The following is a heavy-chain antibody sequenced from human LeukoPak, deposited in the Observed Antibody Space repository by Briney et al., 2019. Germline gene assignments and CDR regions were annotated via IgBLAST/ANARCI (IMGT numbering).Heavy chain of an antibody. J-gene: IGHJ4*02. Sequence: SETLSLTCTVSGYSIRSGYYWGWIRQPPGKGLEWIGSIYHSGSTYHNPSLRSRVTMSVDTSKNQFSLKLRSVTAADTAVYYCARDRIYGSGSDHFDYWGQGTLVTVSS. CDR2: IYHSGST. CDR3: ARDRIYGSGSDHFDY. CDR1: GYSIRSGYY. D-gene: IGHD3-10*01. V-gene: IGHV4-38-2*02.